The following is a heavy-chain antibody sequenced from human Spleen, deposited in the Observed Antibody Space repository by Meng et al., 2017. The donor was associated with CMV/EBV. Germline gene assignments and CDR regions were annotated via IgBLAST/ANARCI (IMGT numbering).Heavy chain of an antibody. J-gene: IGHJ4*02. CDR2: IKSKPDGETI. CDR3: ATGGLGLDY. CDR1: GVTFSNAW. V-gene: IGHV3-15*01. D-gene: IGHD3/OR15-3a*01. Sequence: SCAGSGVTFSNAWMNWVRQAPGKGLEWLGRIKSKPDGETIDYSAPAKGRFTISRDDSKNMVYLQMNSLKTEDTAVYYCATGGLGLDYWGQGTLVTVSS.